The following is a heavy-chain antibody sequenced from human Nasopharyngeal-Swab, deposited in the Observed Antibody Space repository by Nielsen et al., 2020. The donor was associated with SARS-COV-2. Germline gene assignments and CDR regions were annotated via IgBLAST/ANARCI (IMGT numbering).Heavy chain of an antibody. CDR3: ARTGDSSGWYSSFDY. Sequence: SEILSLTCTVSGGSISSYYWSWIRQPPGKGLEWIGYIYYSGSTNYNPSLKSRVTISVDTSKNQFSLKLSSVTAADTAVYYCARTGDSSGWYSSFDYWGQGTLVTVSS. J-gene: IGHJ4*02. CDR2: IYYSGST. V-gene: IGHV4-59*01. CDR1: GGSISSYY. D-gene: IGHD6-19*01.